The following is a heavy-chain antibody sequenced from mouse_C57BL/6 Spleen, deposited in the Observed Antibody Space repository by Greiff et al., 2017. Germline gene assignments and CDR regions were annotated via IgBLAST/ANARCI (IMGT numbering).Heavy chain of an antibody. CDR1: GFTFSSYA. Sequence: EVQGVESGGGLVKPGGSLKLSCAASGFTFSSYAMSWVRQTPEKRLEWVATISDGGSYTYYPDNVQGRFTISRDNAKNNLYLQMSHLKSEDTAMYYCARDFDYDKGDYWGQGTSVTVSS. CDR2: ISDGGSYT. V-gene: IGHV5-4*01. J-gene: IGHJ4*01. CDR3: ARDFDYDKGDY. D-gene: IGHD2-4*01.